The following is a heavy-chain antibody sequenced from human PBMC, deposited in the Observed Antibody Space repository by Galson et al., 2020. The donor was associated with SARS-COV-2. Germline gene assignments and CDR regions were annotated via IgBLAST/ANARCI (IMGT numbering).Heavy chain of an antibody. CDR2: IYYSGST. Sequence: SETLSLTCTVSGGSVSSGSYYWSWIRQPPGKGLEWIVYIYYSGSTNYNPSLKSRVTISVDTSKNQFSLKLSSVTAADTAVYYCARASITMVRGFDPWGQGTLVTVSS. CDR3: ARASITMVRGFDP. D-gene: IGHD3-10*01. CDR1: GGSVSSGSYY. J-gene: IGHJ5*02. V-gene: IGHV4-61*01.